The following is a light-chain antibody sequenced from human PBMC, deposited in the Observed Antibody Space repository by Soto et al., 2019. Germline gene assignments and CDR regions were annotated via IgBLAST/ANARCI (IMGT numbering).Light chain of an antibody. Sequence: SVRAKPASVSGSFGQTIAISSTGPNTDLGVYGYVSWYPHHPGKAPKFLIYDVNNRPSGISDRFSGFKSGDTASLTISWLQAEEEADYFCFSMISGFPYGFGTGTKVTVL. CDR2: DVN. V-gene: IGLV2-14*01. CDR3: FSMISGFPYG. CDR1: NTDLGVYGY. J-gene: IGLJ1*01.